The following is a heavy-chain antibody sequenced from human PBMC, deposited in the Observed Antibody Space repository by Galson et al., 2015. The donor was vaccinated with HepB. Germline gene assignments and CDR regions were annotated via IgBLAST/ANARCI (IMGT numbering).Heavy chain of an antibody. CDR2: ISGSGGST. CDR1: GFTFSSYA. D-gene: IGHD3-16*02. J-gene: IGHJ4*02. Sequence: SLRLSCAASGFTFSSYAMSWVRQAPGKGLEWVSAISGSGGSTYYADSVKGRFTISRDNSKNTLYLQMNSLRAEDTAVYYCAKAPPTKGFSLGELSLDYWGQGTLVTVSS. CDR3: AKAPPTKGFSLGELSLDY. V-gene: IGHV3-23*01.